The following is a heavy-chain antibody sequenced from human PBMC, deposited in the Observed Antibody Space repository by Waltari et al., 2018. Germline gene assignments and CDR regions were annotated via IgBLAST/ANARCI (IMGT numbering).Heavy chain of an antibody. Sequence: WVSYMSSSGSTIYYADSVKGRLTISRDNAKNSLYLQMNSLRAEDTAVYYCARDLRIAMVRGVTSSYGMDVWGQGTTVTVSS. V-gene: IGHV3-48*03. CDR3: ARDLRIAMVRGVTSSYGMDV. J-gene: IGHJ6*02. CDR2: MSSSGSTI. D-gene: IGHD3-10*01.